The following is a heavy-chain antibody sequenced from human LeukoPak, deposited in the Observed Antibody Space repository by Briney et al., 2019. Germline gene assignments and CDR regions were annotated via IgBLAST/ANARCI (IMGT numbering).Heavy chain of an antibody. CDR1: GGSISSGSYY. CDR2: IYTSGST. D-gene: IGHD3-22*01. CDR3: ARDHSYYDSSGYYYVPFDY. Sequence: SQTLSLTCTVSGGSISSGSYYWSWIRQPAGKGLEWIGRIYTSGSTNYNPSLKSRVTISVDASKNQFSLKLSSVTAADTAVYYCARDHSYYDSSGYYYVPFDYWGQGTLVTVSS. V-gene: IGHV4-61*02. J-gene: IGHJ4*02.